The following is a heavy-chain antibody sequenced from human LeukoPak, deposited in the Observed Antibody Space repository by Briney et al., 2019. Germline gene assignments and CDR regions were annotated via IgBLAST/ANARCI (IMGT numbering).Heavy chain of an antibody. V-gene: IGHV3-23*01. Sequence: GGSLRLSCAASGFTFSSYAMSWVRQAPGKGLEWVSAISGSGGSTYYADSVKGRFTISRDNSKNTLYLQMNSLRAEDAAVYYCAKQSDSYAYRAYDHWGQGTLVTVSS. D-gene: IGHD5-18*01. CDR1: GFTFSSYA. CDR2: ISGSGGST. J-gene: IGHJ4*02. CDR3: AKQSDSYAYRAYDH.